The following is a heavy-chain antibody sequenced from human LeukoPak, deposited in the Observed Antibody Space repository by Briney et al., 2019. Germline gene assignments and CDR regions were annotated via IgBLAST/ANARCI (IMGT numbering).Heavy chain of an antibody. V-gene: IGHV3-23*01. CDR2: ISGSGSST. CDR3: AKADGSYKTLIDY. J-gene: IGHJ4*02. Sequence: PGGSLRLSCAASGFTFSICAMNWVRQAPGKGLEWVLGISGSGSSTYYADSVKGRFTISRDSSKNTVYLQMNSLRAEDTARYYCAKADGSYKTLIDYWGQGTLVTVSS. D-gene: IGHD3-10*01. CDR1: GFTFSICA.